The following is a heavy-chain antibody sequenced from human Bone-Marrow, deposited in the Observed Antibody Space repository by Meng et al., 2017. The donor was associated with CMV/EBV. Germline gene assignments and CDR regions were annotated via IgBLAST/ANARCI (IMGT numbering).Heavy chain of an antibody. D-gene: IGHD2-2*02. CDR1: GGSFSGYY. J-gene: IGHJ5*02. Sequence: GSLRLSCAVYGGSFSGYYWSWIRQPPGKGLEWIGEINHSGSTNYNPSLKSRVTISVDTSKNQFSLKLSSVTAADTAVYYCARGRRGSIVVVPAAIGHNWFDPWGQGTLVTVSS. CDR2: INHSGST. V-gene: IGHV4-34*01. CDR3: ARGRRGSIVVVPAAIGHNWFDP.